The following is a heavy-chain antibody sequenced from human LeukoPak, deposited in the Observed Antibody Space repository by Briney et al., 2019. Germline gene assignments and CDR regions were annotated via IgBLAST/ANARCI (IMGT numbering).Heavy chain of an antibody. J-gene: IGHJ4*02. CDR3: AKDLWTDSSGWNYFDY. V-gene: IGHV3-23*01. CDR2: ITSSGGGT. Sequence: GGSLRLSCAASGFTFTRSAMGWVRQAPGKGLEWVSCITSSGGGTYYADSVKGRFTISRDNSKNTLYLQMNSLRAEDTAVYYCAKDLWTDSSGWNYFDYWGQGTLVTVSS. D-gene: IGHD6-19*01. CDR1: GFTFTRSA.